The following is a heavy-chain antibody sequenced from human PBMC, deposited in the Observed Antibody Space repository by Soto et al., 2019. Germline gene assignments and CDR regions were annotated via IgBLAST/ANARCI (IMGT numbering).Heavy chain of an antibody. D-gene: IGHD6-19*01. CDR3: ARRTNSSGWFSPKGYFDY. CDR2: IYYSGST. Sequence: PSETLSLTCTVSGGSISSYYWSWIRQPPGKGLEWIGYIYYSGSTNYNPSLKSRVTISVDTSKNQFSLKLSSVTAADTAVYYCARRTNSSGWFSPKGYFDYWGRGTLVTVSS. CDR1: GGSISSYY. J-gene: IGHJ4*02. V-gene: IGHV4-59*08.